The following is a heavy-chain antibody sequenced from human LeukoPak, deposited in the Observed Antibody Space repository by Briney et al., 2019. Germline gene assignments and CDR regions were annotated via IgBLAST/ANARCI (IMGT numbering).Heavy chain of an antibody. CDR3: ARVASGYDVFDI. CDR1: GGSVSSGSYY. D-gene: IGHD3-3*01. J-gene: IGHJ3*02. Sequence: SETLSLTCTVSGGSVSSGSYYWSWIRQPPGKGLEWIGYIYYSGSTNYNPSLKSRVAISVDTSKNQFSLKLSSVTAADTAVFYCARVASGYDVFDIWGQGTMVTVSS. V-gene: IGHV4-61*01. CDR2: IYYSGST.